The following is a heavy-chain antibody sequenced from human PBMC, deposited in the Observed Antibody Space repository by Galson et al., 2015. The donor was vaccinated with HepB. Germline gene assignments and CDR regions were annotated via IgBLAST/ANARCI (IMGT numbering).Heavy chain of an antibody. V-gene: IGHV1-69*04. CDR3: AREVGRYYGSGSPGYFDY. D-gene: IGHD3-10*01. J-gene: IGHJ4*02. Sequence: SVKVSCKASGGTFSSYALSWVRQAPGQGLEWMGRIIPILGLPRYAQKFQGRLTIIADKSTRTAYMELSGLTSEDTAVYYCAREVGRYYGSGSPGYFDYWGQGTLVSVSS. CDR1: GGTFSSYA. CDR2: IIPILGLP.